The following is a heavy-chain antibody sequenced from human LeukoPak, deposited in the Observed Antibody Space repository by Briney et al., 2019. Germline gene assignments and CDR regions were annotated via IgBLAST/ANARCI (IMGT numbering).Heavy chain of an antibody. D-gene: IGHD3-3*01. Sequence: PGGSLRLSCAASGFTFRKYVMNWVRQAPEEGLEWVSGISGSDGSTYYADSVKGRFIISRDNSKNTLYLQMNSLRAEDTAVYYCAILWGFLEWLSNFDSWGQGTLVTVSS. V-gene: IGHV3-23*01. CDR1: GFTFRKYV. CDR3: AILWGFLEWLSNFDS. CDR2: ISGSDGST. J-gene: IGHJ4*02.